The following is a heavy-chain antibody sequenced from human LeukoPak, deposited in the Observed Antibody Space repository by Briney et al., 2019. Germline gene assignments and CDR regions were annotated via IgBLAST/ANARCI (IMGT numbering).Heavy chain of an antibody. CDR2: ISHSSSTI. D-gene: IGHD6-13*01. J-gene: IGHJ6*03. CDR3: AKEGYSRGYYSYYYMDV. CDR1: GFTFSKYG. V-gene: IGHV3-48*01. Sequence: GGTLRLSCAASGFTFSKYGVSWVRQAPGKGLEWVSYISHSSSTIYYADSVKGRFTISRDNAKKSLYLQMNSLRAEDTAVYYCAKEGYSRGYYSYYYMDVWGKGTTVTVSS.